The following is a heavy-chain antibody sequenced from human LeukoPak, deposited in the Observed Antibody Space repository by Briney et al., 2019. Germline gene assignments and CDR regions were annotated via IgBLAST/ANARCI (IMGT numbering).Heavy chain of an antibody. V-gene: IGHV4-59*01. CDR3: ARELRGTAFLDY. CDR1: GVSISSYY. Sequence: SETLSLTCTDSGVSISSYYWSWIRQPPGKGLEWIGNIYHSGSTNYNASLKSRVTISVDTSKNQFSLKLSSVTAADTAVYYCARELRGTAFLDYWGQGTLVTVSS. CDR2: IYHSGST. J-gene: IGHJ4*02. D-gene: IGHD2-21*01.